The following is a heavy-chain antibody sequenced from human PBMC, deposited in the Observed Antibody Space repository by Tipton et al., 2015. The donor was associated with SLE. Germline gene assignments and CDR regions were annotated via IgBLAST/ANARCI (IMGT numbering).Heavy chain of an antibody. D-gene: IGHD6-13*01. J-gene: IGHJ4*02. V-gene: IGHV1-18*01. Sequence: QSGPEVKKPGASVKVSCKASGYTFTGFGISWLRQASGQGLECMGWISTYNGDTNYAQKFQGRVAMTTDTSTTTAYMELSSLTSDDTAVYYCARGGGSSWSPFDYWGQGTLVTVSS. CDR1: GYTFTGFG. CDR2: ISTYNGDT. CDR3: ARGGGSSWSPFDY.